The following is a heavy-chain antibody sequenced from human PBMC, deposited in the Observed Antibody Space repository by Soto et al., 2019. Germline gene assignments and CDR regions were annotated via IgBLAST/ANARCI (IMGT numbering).Heavy chain of an antibody. V-gene: IGHV3-48*01. CDR1: GFTFSSYN. CDR3: ARVAYYYGSSGYFY. CDR2: ISSSGSTI. Sequence: PGGSMRRSCAASGFTFSSYNLNWVRQATGKGLEWVSYISSSGSTIYYADSVKGRFTISRDNAKNSLYLQMNSLRAEDTAVYYCARVAYYYGSSGYFYWGQGT. J-gene: IGHJ4*02. D-gene: IGHD3-22*01.